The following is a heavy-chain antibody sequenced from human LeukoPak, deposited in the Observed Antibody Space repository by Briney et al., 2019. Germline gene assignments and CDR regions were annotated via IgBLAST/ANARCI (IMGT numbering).Heavy chain of an antibody. J-gene: IGHJ4*02. Sequence: PGGSLRLSRAASGFTFSNYGMHWVRQAPGKGLEWVAFIRYDGNNKNYADFVKGRFTISRDNSKNTLYLQMNSLRAVDTAVYYCAKYYYGSGSQRYFDYWGQGTLVTVSS. CDR1: GFTFSNYG. D-gene: IGHD3-10*01. CDR2: IRYDGNNK. V-gene: IGHV3-30*02. CDR3: AKYYYGSGSQRYFDY.